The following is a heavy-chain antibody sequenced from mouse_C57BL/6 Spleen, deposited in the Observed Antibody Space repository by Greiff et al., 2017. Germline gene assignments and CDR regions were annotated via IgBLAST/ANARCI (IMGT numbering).Heavy chain of an antibody. CDR3: TRTTVVADY. J-gene: IGHJ2*01. CDR1: GYTFTSYW. D-gene: IGHD1-1*01. Sequence: VQLQQSGTVLARPGASVKMSCKTSGYTFTSYWMHWVKQRPGQGLEWIGAIYPGNSDTSYNQKFKGKAKLTADTSASTAYMELSSLTNEDSAVYYCTRTTVVADYWGQGTTLTVSS. V-gene: IGHV1-5*01. CDR2: IYPGNSDT.